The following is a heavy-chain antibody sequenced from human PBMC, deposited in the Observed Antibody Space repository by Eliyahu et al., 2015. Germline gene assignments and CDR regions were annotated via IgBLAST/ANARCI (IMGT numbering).Heavy chain of an antibody. V-gene: IGHV4-34*01. D-gene: IGHD3-10*01. CDR3: ARGRRRVGSSFYGSDY. J-gene: IGHJ4*02. CDR2: INHSGST. Sequence: QVQLQQWGAGLLKPSETLSLTCAVYGGSFSXYYWSWIRQPPGKGLEWIGEINHSGSTNYNPSLKSRVTISVDTSKNQFSLKLSSVTAADTAVYYCARGRRRVGSSFYGSDYWGQGTLVTVSS. CDR1: GGSFSXYY.